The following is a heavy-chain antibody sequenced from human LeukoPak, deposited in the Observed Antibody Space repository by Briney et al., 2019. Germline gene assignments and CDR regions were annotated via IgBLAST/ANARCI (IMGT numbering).Heavy chain of an antibody. J-gene: IGHJ6*03. CDR3: TSALWHYGPYYYYYYYMDV. CDR1: GFTFSGSA. Sequence: QPGGSLRLSCAASGFTFSGSAMLWVRQASGKGLEWVGRIRSKANSYATAYAASVKGRFTISRDDSKNTAYLQMNSLKTEDTAVYYCTSALWHYGPYYYYYYYMDVWGKGTTVTVSS. V-gene: IGHV3-73*01. D-gene: IGHD4-17*01. CDR2: IRSKANSYAT.